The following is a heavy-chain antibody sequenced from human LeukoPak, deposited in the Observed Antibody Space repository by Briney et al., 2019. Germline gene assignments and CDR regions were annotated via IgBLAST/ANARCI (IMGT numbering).Heavy chain of an antibody. Sequence: SETLSLTCTVSGYSISSGYYWGWIRQPPGKGLEWIGSIYHSGSTYYNPSLKSRVTISVDTSKNQFSLKLSSVTVADTAVYYCARDDSSGYHPDDPFDIWGQGTMVTVSS. V-gene: IGHV4-38-2*02. J-gene: IGHJ3*02. D-gene: IGHD3-22*01. CDR1: GYSISSGYY. CDR3: ARDDSSGYHPDDPFDI. CDR2: IYHSGST.